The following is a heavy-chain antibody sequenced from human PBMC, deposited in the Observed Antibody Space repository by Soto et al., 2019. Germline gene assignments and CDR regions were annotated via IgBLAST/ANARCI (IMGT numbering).Heavy chain of an antibody. CDR2: VYSSGGT. D-gene: IGHD3-3*01. V-gene: IGHV4-4*07. J-gene: IGHJ5*02. Sequence: QVHLQQSGPGLVKPSETLSLTCTVSGGSMSSYYWTWIRQPAGKGLEWIGRVYSSGGTHYNPSIKSRVTISLDTSRNQFSLRLLSVTDEDTAVYFCARGQRFSDWFDPWGQGTLVTVSS. CDR1: GGSMSSYY. CDR3: ARGQRFSDWFDP.